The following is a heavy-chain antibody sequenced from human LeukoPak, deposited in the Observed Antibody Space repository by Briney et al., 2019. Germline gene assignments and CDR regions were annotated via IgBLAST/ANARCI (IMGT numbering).Heavy chain of an antibody. CDR1: SGSISSYY. V-gene: IGHV4-59*01. J-gene: IGHJ2*01. CDR3: ARVGRDWYFDL. Sequence: PSETLSLTCTVSSGSISSYYWSWIRQPPGKGLEWIGYIYYSGSTNYNPSLKSRVTISVDTSKDQFSLKLSSVTAADTVVYYCARVGRDWYFDLWGRGTLVTVSS. D-gene: IGHD1-1*01. CDR2: IYYSGST.